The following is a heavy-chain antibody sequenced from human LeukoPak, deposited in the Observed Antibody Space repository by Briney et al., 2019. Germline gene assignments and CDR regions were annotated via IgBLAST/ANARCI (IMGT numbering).Heavy chain of an antibody. CDR3: ARDLSPGNYYGSGINWFDP. V-gene: IGHV4-61*02. Sequence: SQTLSLTCTVSGGSISSGSYYWSWIRQPAGKGLEWIGRIYTSGSTNYNPSLKSRVTISVDTSKNQFSLKLSSVTAADTAVYYCARDLSPGNYYGSGINWFDPWGQGTLVTVSS. CDR2: IYTSGST. CDR1: GGSISSGSYY. D-gene: IGHD3-10*01. J-gene: IGHJ5*02.